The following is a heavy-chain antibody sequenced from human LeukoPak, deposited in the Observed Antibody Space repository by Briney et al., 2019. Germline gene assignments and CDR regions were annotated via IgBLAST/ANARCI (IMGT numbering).Heavy chain of an antibody. CDR2: IYTSGST. CDR1: GGSISSGSYY. D-gene: IGHD5-18*01. CDR3: ASSGYSYGYYFDY. J-gene: IGHJ4*02. Sequence: SETLSLTCTVSGGSISSGSYYWSWIRQPAGKGLEWIGRIYTSGSTNYNPSLKSRVTISVDTSKNQFSLKLSSVTAADTAMYYCASSGYSYGYYFDYWGQGTLVTVSS. V-gene: IGHV4-61*02.